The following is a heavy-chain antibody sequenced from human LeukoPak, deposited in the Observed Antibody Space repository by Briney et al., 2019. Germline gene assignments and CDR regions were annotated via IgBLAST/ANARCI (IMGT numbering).Heavy chain of an antibody. V-gene: IGHV3-7*01. Sequence: GGSLRLSCAASGSTFSSYWMSWVRQAPGKGLEWVANIKQDGSEKYYVDSVKGRLTISRDNAKNSLYLQMNSLRAEDTAVYYCARSGYYYDSSGYNLFDYWGQGTLVTVSS. CDR1: GSTFSSYW. J-gene: IGHJ4*02. D-gene: IGHD3-22*01. CDR2: IKQDGSEK. CDR3: ARSGYYYDSSGYNLFDY.